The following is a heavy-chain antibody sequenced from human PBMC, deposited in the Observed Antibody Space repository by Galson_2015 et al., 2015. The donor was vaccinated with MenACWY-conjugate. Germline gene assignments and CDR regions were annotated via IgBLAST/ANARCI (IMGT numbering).Heavy chain of an antibody. CDR3: ARVGTWIHQYVYYMDV. CDR2: ISKSGSPI. CDR1: GFTFTGYE. V-gene: IGHV3-48*03. J-gene: IGHJ6*03. D-gene: IGHD5-18*01. Sequence: SLRLSCAASGFTFTGYEFNWVRQAPGKGLEWLSYISKSGSPIYYADSVKGRFTISRDNMKKSLFLEMNSLRAGDPGVYYCARVGTWIHQYVYYMDVWGKGTTVTVSS.